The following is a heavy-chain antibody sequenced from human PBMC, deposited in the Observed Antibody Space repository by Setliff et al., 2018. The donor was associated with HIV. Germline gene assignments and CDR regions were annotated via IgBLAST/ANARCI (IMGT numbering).Heavy chain of an antibody. D-gene: IGHD3-22*01. CDR1: GYTFTSYG. V-gene: IGHV1-18*01. CDR2: ISAYNGNT. Sequence: VASVKVSCKASGYTFTSYGISWVRQAPGQGLEWMGWISAYNGNTNYAQKLQGRVTMTTDTSTSTAYMELRSLRSDDTAVYYCARVSYDSSGYYFNQVGSYYYYYMDVWGKGTTVTVTS. J-gene: IGHJ6*03. CDR3: ARVSYDSSGYYFNQVGSYYYYYMDV.